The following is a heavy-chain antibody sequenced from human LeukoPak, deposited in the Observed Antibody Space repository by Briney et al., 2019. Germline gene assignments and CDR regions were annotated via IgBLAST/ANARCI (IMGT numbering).Heavy chain of an antibody. CDR1: GYTFTDYY. J-gene: IGHJ4*02. CDR2: INPRDGGT. CDR3: AREGNGLLSKDLDY. D-gene: IGHD2-15*01. Sequence: ASVKVSCKGSGYTFTDYYLHWVRQAPGQGLEWVGYINPRDGGTSSPQNFRGRVTVTTDASSSTAYMELSRLTSDDTAIYYCAREGNGLLSKDLDYWGQGTLVTVSS. V-gene: IGHV1-2*02.